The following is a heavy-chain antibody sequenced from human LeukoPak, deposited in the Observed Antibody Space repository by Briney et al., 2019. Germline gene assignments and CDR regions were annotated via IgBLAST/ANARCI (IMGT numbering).Heavy chain of an antibody. Sequence: PGRSLRLSCAASGFSFSSYGMHWVRQAPGKGLEWVTVIWYDGSNKYYANSVKGRFTISRDNSKNTLYLDMNSLSAEDTAVYYCAREVGSYYFDHWGQGTLVTVSS. J-gene: IGHJ4*02. D-gene: IGHD1-26*01. CDR3: AREVGSYYFDH. CDR1: GFSFSSYG. CDR2: IWYDGSNK. V-gene: IGHV3-33*01.